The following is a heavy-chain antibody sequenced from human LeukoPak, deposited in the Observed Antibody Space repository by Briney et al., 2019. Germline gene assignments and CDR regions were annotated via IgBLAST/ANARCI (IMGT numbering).Heavy chain of an antibody. D-gene: IGHD3-9*01. Sequence: ASVKVSCKASGYTFTDYYLHWVRQAPGQGLEWMGWISAYNGNTNYAQKLQGRVTMTTDTSTSTAYMELRSLRSDDTAVYYCARLPYYDILTGYYDWFDPWGQGTLVTVSS. CDR3: ARLPYYDILTGYYDWFDP. V-gene: IGHV1-18*04. CDR1: GYTFTDYY. CDR2: ISAYNGNT. J-gene: IGHJ5*02.